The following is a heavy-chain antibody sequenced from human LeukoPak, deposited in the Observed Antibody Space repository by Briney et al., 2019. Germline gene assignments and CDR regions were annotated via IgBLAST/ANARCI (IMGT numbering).Heavy chain of an antibody. CDR3: ARRVYSGSYNWYFDL. V-gene: IGHV4-39*01. J-gene: IGHJ2*01. D-gene: IGHD1-26*01. Sequence: SETLSLICTVSGGSLSTSTHYWGWIRQPPGEGLVWIGSISYSDSTYNNPSLKSRVTISVDTSKNLFSLKLSSVTAPDTAVYYGARRVYSGSYNWYFDLWGRGTLVTVSS. CDR1: GGSLSTSTHY. CDR2: ISYSDST.